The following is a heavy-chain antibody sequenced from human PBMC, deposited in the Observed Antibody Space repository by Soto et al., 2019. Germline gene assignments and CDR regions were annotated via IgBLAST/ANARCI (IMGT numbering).Heavy chain of an antibody. CDR3: ARDQPYYDSSGPEYFQH. V-gene: IGHV1-69*12. Sequence: QVQLVQSGAEVKKPGSSVKVSCKASGGTFSSYAISWVRQAPGQGLEWMGGIIPIFGTANYAQKFQGRVTITADESTSTAYMELSSLRSEDTAVYYCARDQPYYDSSGPEYFQHWGQGTLVTVSS. CDR2: IIPIFGTA. J-gene: IGHJ1*01. CDR1: GGTFSSYA. D-gene: IGHD3-22*01.